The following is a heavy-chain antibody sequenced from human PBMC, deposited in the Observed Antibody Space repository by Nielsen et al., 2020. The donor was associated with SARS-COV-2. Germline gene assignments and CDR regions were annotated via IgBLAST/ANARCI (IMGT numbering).Heavy chain of an antibody. CDR3: ARPRSGSYYGAFDI. CDR1: GFTFSSYA. J-gene: IGHJ3*02. CDR2: ISYDGSNK. V-gene: IGHV3-30-3*01. Sequence: GESLKISCAASGFTFSSYAMHWVRQAPGKGLEWVAVISYDGSNKYYADSVKGRFTISRDNSKNTLYLQMNSLRAEDTAVYYCARPRSGSYYGAFDIWGQGTMVTVSS. D-gene: IGHD3-10*01.